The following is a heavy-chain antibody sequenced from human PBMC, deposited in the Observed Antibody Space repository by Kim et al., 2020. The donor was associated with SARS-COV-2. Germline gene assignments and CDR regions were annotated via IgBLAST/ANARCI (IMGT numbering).Heavy chain of an antibody. D-gene: IGHD3-10*01. J-gene: IGHJ5*02. CDR1: GFTFDDYA. CDR2: ISGDGGST. V-gene: IGHV3-43*02. CDR3: AKDMVRGAGVDYNWFDP. Sequence: GGSLRLSCAASGFTFDDYAMHWVRQAPGKGLEWVSLISGDGGSTYYADSVKGRFTISRDNSKNSLYLQMNSLRTEDTALYYCAKDMVRGAGVDYNWFDPWGQETLVTVSS.